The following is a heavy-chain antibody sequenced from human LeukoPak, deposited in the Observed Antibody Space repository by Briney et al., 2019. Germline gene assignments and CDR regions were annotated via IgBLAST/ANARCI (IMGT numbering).Heavy chain of an antibody. V-gene: IGHV3-23*01. Sequence: GGSLRLSCAASGFTFSSYAMSWVRQAPEKGLEWVPTMSGCGGGTYYADSVKARFTISRDNSKNTLYLQMNSLRVEDTAVYYCAKAITIFGVVTLGTAEYFQHWGQGTLVTVSS. D-gene: IGHD3-3*01. CDR2: MSGCGGGT. CDR3: AKAITIFGVVTLGTAEYFQH. CDR1: GFTFSSYA. J-gene: IGHJ1*01.